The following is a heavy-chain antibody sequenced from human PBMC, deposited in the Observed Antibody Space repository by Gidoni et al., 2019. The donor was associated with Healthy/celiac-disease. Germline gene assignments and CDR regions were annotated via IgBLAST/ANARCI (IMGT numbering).Heavy chain of an antibody. V-gene: IGHV1-69*01. CDR2: IIPIFGTA. D-gene: IGHD6-6*01. CDR1: A. CDR3: ARGYSSSSPGRADYYGMDV. J-gene: IGHJ6*02. Sequence: AISWVRQAPGQGLEWMGGIIPIFGTANYAQKFQGRVTITADESTSTAYKELSSLRSEDTAVYYCARGYSSSSPGRADYYGMDVWGQGTTVTVSS.